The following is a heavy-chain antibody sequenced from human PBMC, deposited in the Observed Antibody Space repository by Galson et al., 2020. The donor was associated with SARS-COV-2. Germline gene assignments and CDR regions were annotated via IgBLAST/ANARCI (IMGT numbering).Heavy chain of an antibody. CDR3: ARYRTYGLDV. V-gene: IGHV3-30*03. Sequence: PGGSLRLSCAASGFTFSSYGMHWVRQAPGKGLEWMALISNDGGNEYYVDSVRGRLTISRDNSKNMLYLQISSLRPEDTAIYYCARYRTYGLDVWGQGTTVTVSS. CDR2: ISNDGGNE. D-gene: IGHD3-16*02. J-gene: IGHJ6*02. CDR1: GFTFSSYG.